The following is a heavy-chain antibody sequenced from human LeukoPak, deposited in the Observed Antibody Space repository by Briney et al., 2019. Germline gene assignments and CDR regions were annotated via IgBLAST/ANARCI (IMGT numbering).Heavy chain of an antibody. J-gene: IGHJ4*02. CDR3: ARAPREWLLGYYFDY. V-gene: IGHV3-7*01. D-gene: IGHD3-3*01. CDR1: GFTFSSYS. CDR2: IKQGGSEE. Sequence: GGSLRLSCAASGFTFSSYSMNWVRQAPGKGLEWVANIKQGGSEEYYVDSVKGRFTISRDNAKNSLYLQMNSLRAEDTAVYYCARAPREWLLGYYFDYWGQGTLVTVSS.